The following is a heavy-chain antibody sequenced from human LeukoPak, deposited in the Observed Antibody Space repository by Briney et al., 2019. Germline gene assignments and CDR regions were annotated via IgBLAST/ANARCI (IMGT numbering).Heavy chain of an antibody. CDR3: AKDGDGGY. CDR2: ISYDGSNK. CDR1: GFTFSSYG. V-gene: IGHV3-30*18. Sequence: PGRSLRLPCAASGFTFSSYGMHWVRQAPGKGLEWVAVISYDGSNKYYADSVKGRFTISRDNSKNTLYLQMNSLRAEDTAVYYCAKDGDGGYWGQGTLVTVSS. D-gene: IGHD3-10*01. J-gene: IGHJ4*02.